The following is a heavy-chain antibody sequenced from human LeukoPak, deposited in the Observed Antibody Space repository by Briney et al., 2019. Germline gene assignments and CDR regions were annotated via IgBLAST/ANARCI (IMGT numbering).Heavy chain of an antibody. CDR3: ARANCVNGVCYHFDY. J-gene: IGHJ4*02. V-gene: IGHV3-49*04. CDR1: GFTFGDYA. D-gene: IGHD2-8*01. CDR2: IRKKGFGGTT. Sequence: GGSLRLSCTASGFTFGDYAMSWVRQAPGKGVEWVGFIRKKGFGGTTEYAASVKGRFTISRDDSNSVAYLQMNSLKTEDTAVYYCARANCVNGVCYHFDYWGQGTLVTVSS.